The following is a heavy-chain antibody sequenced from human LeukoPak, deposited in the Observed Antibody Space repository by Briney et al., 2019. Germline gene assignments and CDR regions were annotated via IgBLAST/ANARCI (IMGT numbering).Heavy chain of an antibody. CDR3: ARGRNWYGTGSSPSDY. D-gene: IGHD3-10*01. V-gene: IGHV4-34*01. J-gene: IGHJ4*02. CDR1: GGSFSGYY. CDR2: INQSGSA. Sequence: PSETLSLTCAVYGGSFSGYYWTWIRQPPGMGLEGIGEINQSGSANSDPSLKSRVTISVDTSKNQFSLKVRSVTAADTAVYYCARGRNWYGTGSSPSDYWGQGTLVTVSS.